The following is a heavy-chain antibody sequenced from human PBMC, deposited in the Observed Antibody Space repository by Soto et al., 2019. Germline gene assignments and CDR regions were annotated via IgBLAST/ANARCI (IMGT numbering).Heavy chain of an antibody. Sequence: SVKVSCKASGGTFSSYAISWVRQAPGQGLEWMGGIIPIFGTANYAQKFQGRVTITADESTSTAYMELSSLRSEDTAVYYCAREIRYNWNPNWFDPWGQGTLVTVSS. V-gene: IGHV1-69*13. CDR3: AREIRYNWNPNWFDP. CDR2: IIPIFGTA. J-gene: IGHJ5*02. CDR1: GGTFSSYA. D-gene: IGHD1-20*01.